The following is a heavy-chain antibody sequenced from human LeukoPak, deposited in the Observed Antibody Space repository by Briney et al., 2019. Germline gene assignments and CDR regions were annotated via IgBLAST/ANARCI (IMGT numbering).Heavy chain of an antibody. V-gene: IGHV4-59*11. CDR3: ARDLVTVTKGFDI. D-gene: IGHD4-17*01. Sequence: PSETLSLTCAVSDDSFSSHYWTWIRQPPGKGLEWIGYISYIGRTNYNPSLKSRVTISIVTSKNQFSLKLTSVTAADTAVYYCARDLVTVTKGFDIWGQGTMVSVSS. CDR1: DDSFSSHY. CDR2: ISYIGRT. J-gene: IGHJ3*02.